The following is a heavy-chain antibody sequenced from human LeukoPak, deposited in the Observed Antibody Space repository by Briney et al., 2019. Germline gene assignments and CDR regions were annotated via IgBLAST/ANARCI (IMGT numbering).Heavy chain of an antibody. CDR1: GGSISSYF. V-gene: IGHV4-59*08. CDR3: ARRDPLKNSDYAGWYFDL. CDR2: IYYSGST. D-gene: IGHD4-11*01. Sequence: PSETLSLTCTVSGGSISSYFWSWIRQPPGKGLEWIGYIYYSGSTNYNPSLQSRGTISVDTSKNQFSLKLSSVTAADTAVDYCARRDPLKNSDYAGWYFDLWGRGTLVTVSS. J-gene: IGHJ2*01.